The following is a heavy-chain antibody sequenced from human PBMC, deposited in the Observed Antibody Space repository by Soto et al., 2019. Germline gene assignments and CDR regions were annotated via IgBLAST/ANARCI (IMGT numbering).Heavy chain of an antibody. CDR1: GGSISSSNW. CDR2: IYHSGST. Sequence: SETLSLTCAVSGGSISSSNWWSWVRQPPGKGLEWIGEIYHSGSTNYNPSLKSRVTISVDKSKNQFSLKLSSVTAADTAVYYCARDPGREVRGVFDYWGQGTLVTVSS. CDR3: ARDPGREVRGVFDY. V-gene: IGHV4-4*02. D-gene: IGHD1-26*01. J-gene: IGHJ4*02.